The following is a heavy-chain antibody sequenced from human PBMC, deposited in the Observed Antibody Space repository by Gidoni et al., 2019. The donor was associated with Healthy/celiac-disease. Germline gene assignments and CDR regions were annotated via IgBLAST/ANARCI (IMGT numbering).Heavy chain of an antibody. CDR2: ISYDGSNK. D-gene: IGHD5-18*01. CDR1: GFTFSRYA. J-gene: IGHJ4*02. V-gene: IGHV3-30-3*01. CDR3: ASAVDTALLDY. Sequence: QVQLVESGGGVVQPGRSLRLSCAASGFTFSRYAMHWVRQAPGKGLEWVAVISYDGSNKYYADSVKGRFTISRDKSKNTLYLQMNSLRAEDTSVYYCASAVDTALLDYWGQGTLVTVSS.